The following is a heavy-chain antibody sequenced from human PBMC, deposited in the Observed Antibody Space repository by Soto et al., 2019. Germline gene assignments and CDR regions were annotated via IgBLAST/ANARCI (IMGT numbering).Heavy chain of an antibody. CDR1: GGSISYYY. Sequence: VQLQESGPGLVKPSETLSLTCTVSGGSISYYYWSWIRQPPGKGLEWIAYIYYSGTTSCNPSLKSRVTISVDTSKNQFSLKLSSVTAADTAVYYCARDGGSSSYLDYWGQGALVTVSS. CDR2: IYYSGTT. D-gene: IGHD6-6*01. J-gene: IGHJ4*02. V-gene: IGHV4-59*01. CDR3: ARDGGSSSYLDY.